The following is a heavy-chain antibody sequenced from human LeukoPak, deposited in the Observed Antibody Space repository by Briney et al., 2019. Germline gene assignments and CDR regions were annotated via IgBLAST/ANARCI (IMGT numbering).Heavy chain of an antibody. J-gene: IGHJ5*02. CDR2: IYHSGST. V-gene: IGHV4-30-2*01. Sequence: SQTLSLTCAVSGGSISSGGYSWSWIRQPPGKGLEWIGYIYHSGSTYYNPSLKSRVTISVDRSKNQFSLKLSSVTAADTAVYYCARGSRWYYYGSGSQNWFDPWGQGTLVTVSS. CDR3: ARGSRWYYYGSGSQNWFDP. CDR1: GGSISSGGYS. D-gene: IGHD3-10*01.